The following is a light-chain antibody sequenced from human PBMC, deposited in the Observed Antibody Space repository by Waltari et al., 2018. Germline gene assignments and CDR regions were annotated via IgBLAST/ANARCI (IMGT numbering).Light chain of an antibody. CDR1: QTVSFTSANRNY. CDR3: QQYYSVPYT. J-gene: IGKJ2*01. Sequence: DIVMTQSPDSLSVSLGERATITCKSSQTVSFTSANRNYVAWYRQKPGQPPEMLIYWASTRQFGFPDRFTGSGSGTNFTLTISSLQAEDVGVYYCQQYYSVPYTFGQGTRVEIK. CDR2: WAS. V-gene: IGKV4-1*01.